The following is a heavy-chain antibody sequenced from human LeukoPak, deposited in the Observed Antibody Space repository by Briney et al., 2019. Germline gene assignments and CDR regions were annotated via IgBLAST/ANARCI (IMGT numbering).Heavy chain of an antibody. CDR1: GFTFSNLW. Sequence: GGSLRLSCAASGFTFSNLWMSWVRQAPGKGLKWVANIKQDGSEKYYVDSVKGRFTISRDNAQNSLYLQMNGLRAEDTAIYYCATSTAAAGTDWGQGTLVTVSS. CDR2: IKQDGSEK. D-gene: IGHD6-13*01. J-gene: IGHJ4*02. V-gene: IGHV3-7*03. CDR3: ATSTAAAGTD.